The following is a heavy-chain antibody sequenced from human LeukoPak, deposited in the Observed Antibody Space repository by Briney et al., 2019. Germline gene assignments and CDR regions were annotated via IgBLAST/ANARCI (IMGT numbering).Heavy chain of an antibody. D-gene: IGHD1-14*01. CDR3: ARKRYPLERSDAFDI. J-gene: IGHJ3*02. CDR1: GYSFTGYY. CDR2: INPNSGGT. Sequence: ASVKVSCKASGYSFTGYYIHWVRQAPGQGLEWMGWINPNSGGTKYAQKFQGRVTMTRDTSISTVYMELSRLRSDDTAVYYCARKRYPLERSDAFDIWGQGTMVTVSS. V-gene: IGHV1-2*02.